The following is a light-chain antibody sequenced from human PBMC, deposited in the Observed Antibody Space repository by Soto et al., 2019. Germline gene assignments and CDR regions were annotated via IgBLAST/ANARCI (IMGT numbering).Light chain of an antibody. CDR1: GGSIASGL. CDR2: EDN. V-gene: IGLV6-57*04. Sequence: NFMLTQPHSVSESPGRTVTISCTRSGGSIASGLVQWYQVRPGSVPTTVISEDNQRPSGVPDRFSGSIDSSSNSASLTISGLKPEDEADYYCQSSQDDFWVFGGGTKVTVL. CDR3: QSSQDDFWV. J-gene: IGLJ3*02.